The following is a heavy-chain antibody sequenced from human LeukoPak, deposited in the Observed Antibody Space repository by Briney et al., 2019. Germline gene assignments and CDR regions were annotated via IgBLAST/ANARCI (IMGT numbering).Heavy chain of an antibody. Sequence: PWASVKVSCKASGYTFTSYDINWVRQATGQGLEWMGWMNPNSGNTGYAQKFQGRVTMTRDTSTSTVYMELSSLRSEDTAVYYCARVLKSGYGKFDYWGQGTLVTVSS. CDR1: GYTFTSYD. D-gene: IGHD5-12*01. CDR2: MNPNSGNT. V-gene: IGHV1-8*01. CDR3: ARVLKSGYGKFDY. J-gene: IGHJ4*02.